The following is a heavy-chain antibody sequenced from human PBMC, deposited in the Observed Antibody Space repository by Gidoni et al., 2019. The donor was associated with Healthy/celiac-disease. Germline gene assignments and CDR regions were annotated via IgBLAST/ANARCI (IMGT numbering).Heavy chain of an antibody. J-gene: IGHJ4*02. D-gene: IGHD1-26*01. CDR1: AFTFSRYW. CDR2: INRDGSST. V-gene: IGHV3-74*01. CDR3: ARAKMGVGATTSPFDY. Sequence: EVQLVESGGGLVQPGGSLRLSCAASAFTFSRYWMPWVRQAPGKGLVWVSRINRDGSSTSYADSVKGRFTISRDNAKNTLYLQMNSLRAEDTAVYYCARAKMGVGATTSPFDYWGQGTLVTVSS.